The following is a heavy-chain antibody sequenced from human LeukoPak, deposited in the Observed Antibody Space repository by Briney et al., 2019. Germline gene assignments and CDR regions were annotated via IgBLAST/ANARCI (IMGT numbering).Heavy chain of an antibody. CDR1: GGSISSSLYY. D-gene: IGHD4-17*01. Sequence: SETLSLTCTVSGGSISSSLYYWGWIRQPPGKGLEWIGSIYYSGTTYYNPSLKSRVTISVDTSKNQFSLKLSSVTAADTAVYYCARVRPARYGDYRRSFDYWGQGTLVTVSS. CDR2: IYYSGTT. J-gene: IGHJ4*02. V-gene: IGHV4-39*07. CDR3: ARVRPARYGDYRRSFDY.